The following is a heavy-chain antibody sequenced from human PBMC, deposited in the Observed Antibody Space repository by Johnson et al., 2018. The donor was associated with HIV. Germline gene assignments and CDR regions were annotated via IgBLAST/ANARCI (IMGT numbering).Heavy chain of an antibody. CDR1: GFTFSTYG. J-gene: IGHJ3*02. D-gene: IGHD3-22*01. CDR3: AKAYSAVVGDAFDI. Sequence: QVQLVESGGGLVQPGGSLRLSCAASGFTFSTYGMHWVRQAPDKGLEWVAFIWFDGSSKYYADSVKGRFTISRDNSKNTLYLQMNSLRAEDTAVYYCAKAYSAVVGDAFDIWGQGTMVTVSS. V-gene: IGHV3-30*02. CDR2: IWFDGSSK.